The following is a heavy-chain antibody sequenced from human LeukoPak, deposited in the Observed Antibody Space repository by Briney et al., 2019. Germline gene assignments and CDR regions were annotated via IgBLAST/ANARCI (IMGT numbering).Heavy chain of an antibody. D-gene: IGHD3-22*01. J-gene: IGHJ4*02. V-gene: IGHV4-34*01. Sequence: SETLSLTCAVYGGSFSGYYWSWIRQPPGKGLEWIGEINHSGSTNYNPSLKSRVTISVDTSKNQFSLKLSSVTAADTAVYYCARRSHYYDSSGYPNWGQGTLVAVSS. CDR1: GGSFSGYY. CDR3: ARRSHYYDSSGYPN. CDR2: INHSGST.